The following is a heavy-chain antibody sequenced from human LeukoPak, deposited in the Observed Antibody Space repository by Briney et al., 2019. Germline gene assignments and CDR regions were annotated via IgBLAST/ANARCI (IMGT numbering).Heavy chain of an antibody. J-gene: IGHJ3*01. CDR1: GFTFSSYA. CDR2: ISGSGATT. Sequence: PGGSLRLSCAASGFTFSSYAMNWVRQAPGKGLEWVSAISGSGATTYYADSAKGRFTISRDNSKITLYLQMDSLRAEDTAMYYCAKAPISGGNCADASDVWGQGTMVTVSS. V-gene: IGHV3-23*01. D-gene: IGHD2-21*01. CDR3: AKAPISGGNCADASDV.